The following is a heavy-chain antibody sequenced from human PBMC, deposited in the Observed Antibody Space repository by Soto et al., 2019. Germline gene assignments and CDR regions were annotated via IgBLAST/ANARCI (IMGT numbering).Heavy chain of an antibody. Sequence: GGSLRLSCAASGFTFSSYGMHWVRQAPGKGLEWVAVIWYDGSNKYYADSVKGRFTISRDNSKNTLYLQMNSLRAEDTAVYYCARDTILLWFGESIDYWGQGTLVTVSS. V-gene: IGHV3-33*01. CDR3: ARDTILLWFGESIDY. CDR1: GFTFSSYG. CDR2: IWYDGSNK. J-gene: IGHJ4*02. D-gene: IGHD3-10*01.